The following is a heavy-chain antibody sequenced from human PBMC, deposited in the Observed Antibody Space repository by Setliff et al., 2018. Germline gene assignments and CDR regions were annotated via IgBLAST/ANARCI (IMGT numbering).Heavy chain of an antibody. D-gene: IGHD3-10*01. Sequence: GGSLRLSCVASGFTFSRYWMSWVRQAPGKGLEWVANIKEDGSERYYVDSAKGRFTISRDNAKNSLYLQMNSLRAEDTAVYYCARDHVYGSQYYYYYYGMDVWGQGTTVTVSS. CDR2: IKEDGSER. CDR1: GFTFSRYW. J-gene: IGHJ6*02. CDR3: ARDHVYGSQYYYYYYGMDV. V-gene: IGHV3-7*01.